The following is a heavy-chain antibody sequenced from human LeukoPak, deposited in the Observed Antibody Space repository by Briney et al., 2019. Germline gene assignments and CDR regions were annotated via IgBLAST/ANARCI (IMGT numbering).Heavy chain of an antibody. Sequence: PEGSLRLSCAASGFTFSIYSMLWVRQAPGKGLEWISYLSSSGNAYYADSVKGRFTISRDNSKNSLYLQMTSLRADDTAVYYCASGRGSYSPDYWGQGTLVTVSS. CDR2: LSSSGNA. CDR1: GFTFSIYS. V-gene: IGHV3-21*05. J-gene: IGHJ4*02. D-gene: IGHD1-26*01. CDR3: ASGRGSYSPDY.